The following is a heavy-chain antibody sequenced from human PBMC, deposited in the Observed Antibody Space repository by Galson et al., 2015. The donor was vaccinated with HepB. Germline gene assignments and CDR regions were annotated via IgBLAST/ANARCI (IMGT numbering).Heavy chain of an antibody. CDR1: GFTFSSYW. Sequence: SLRLSCAASGFTFSSYWMSWVRQAPGKGLEWVANIKQDGSEKYYVDSVKGRFTISRDDSKNSLYLQMNSLRAEDTAVYYCARRRGYCSGGNCYFDDWGPGTLVTVSS. CDR2: IKQDGSEK. V-gene: IGHV3-7*03. CDR3: ARRRGYCSGGNCYFDD. J-gene: IGHJ4*02. D-gene: IGHD2-15*01.